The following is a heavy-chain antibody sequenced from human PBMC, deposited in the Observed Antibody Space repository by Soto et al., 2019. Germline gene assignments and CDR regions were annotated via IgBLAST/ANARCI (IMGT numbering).Heavy chain of an antibody. CDR3: AGMYYDFWSGYYSPRYFDL. Sequence: QLQLQESGPGLVKPSETLSLTCTVSGGSISSSSYYWGWIRQPPGKGLEWIGSIYYSGSTYYNPSLKSRVTISVDTSKNQFSLKLCSVTAADTDVYYCAGMYYDFWSGYYSPRYFDLWGRGTLVTVSS. CDR1: GGSISSSSYY. V-gene: IGHV4-39*01. J-gene: IGHJ2*01. CDR2: IYYSGST. D-gene: IGHD3-3*01.